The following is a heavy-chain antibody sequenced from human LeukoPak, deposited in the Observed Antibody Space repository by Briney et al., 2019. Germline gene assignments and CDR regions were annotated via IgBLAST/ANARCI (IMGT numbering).Heavy chain of an antibody. Sequence: GGSLRLSCAASGFTFSSYAMSWVRQAPGKGLEWVSAISGSGGSTYYADSVKGRFTISRDNSKNTLYLQKNSLRAEDTAVYYCANARIAVAGTIDYWGQGTLVTVSS. CDR3: ANARIAVAGTIDY. CDR2: ISGSGGST. D-gene: IGHD6-19*01. J-gene: IGHJ4*02. CDR1: GFTFSSYA. V-gene: IGHV3-23*01.